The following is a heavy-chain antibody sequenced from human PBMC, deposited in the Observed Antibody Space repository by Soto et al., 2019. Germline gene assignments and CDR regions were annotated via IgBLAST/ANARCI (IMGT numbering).Heavy chain of an antibody. CDR2: IYDGGST. CDR3: VRLAPIVTGTGVFDY. D-gene: IGHD2-8*02. Sequence: QVQLQESGPGLVKPSETLSLTCIVSGGSISGYYWSWLRQPPGKGLEWIGYIYDGGSTTYNPSLKSRVTISEDTSKSQFSLKVTSVTAADTAVYYCVRLAPIVTGTGVFDYWGQGTLVSVSS. CDR1: GGSISGYY. V-gene: IGHV4-59*08. J-gene: IGHJ4*02.